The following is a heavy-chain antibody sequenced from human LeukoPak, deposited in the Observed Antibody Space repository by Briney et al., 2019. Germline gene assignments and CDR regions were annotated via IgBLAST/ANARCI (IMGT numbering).Heavy chain of an antibody. CDR3: ARGFPYYYYYMDV. V-gene: IGHV3-21*04. J-gene: IGHJ6*03. CDR1: GFTFSSYS. CDR2: ISSSSSYI. Sequence: GGSLRLSCAASGFTFSSYSMNWVRQAPGKGLEWVSCISSSSSYIYYADSVKGRFTISRDNAKNSLYLQMNSLRAEDTALYYCARGFPYYYYYMDVWGKGTTVTVSS.